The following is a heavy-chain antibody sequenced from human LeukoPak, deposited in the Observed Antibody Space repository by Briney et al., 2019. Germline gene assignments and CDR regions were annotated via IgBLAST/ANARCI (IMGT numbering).Heavy chain of an antibody. CDR2: IRYDGSNK. Sequence: GGSLRLSCAASGFTFGSYGMHWVRQAPGKGLEWVAFIRYDGSNKYYADSVKGRFTISRDNSKNTLYLQMNSLRAEDTAVYYCARDAYCGGDCYLPRSDFDYWGQGTLVTVSS. CDR3: ARDAYCGGDCYLPRSDFDY. J-gene: IGHJ4*02. V-gene: IGHV3-30*02. D-gene: IGHD2-21*01. CDR1: GFTFGSYG.